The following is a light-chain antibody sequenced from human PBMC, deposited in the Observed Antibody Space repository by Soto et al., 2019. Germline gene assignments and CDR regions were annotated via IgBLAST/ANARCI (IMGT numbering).Light chain of an antibody. CDR1: QSVSSN. J-gene: IGKJ5*01. Sequence: DIVMTQSPATLSVSQGERATLSCRASQSVSSNLAWYQQKPGQAPRLLIYDTSNRATGIPARFSGSGSGTDFTLTISSLEPEDFAVYYCQQRNNWPPEITFGQGTRLEIK. CDR3: QQRNNWPPEIT. CDR2: DTS. V-gene: IGKV3-11*01.